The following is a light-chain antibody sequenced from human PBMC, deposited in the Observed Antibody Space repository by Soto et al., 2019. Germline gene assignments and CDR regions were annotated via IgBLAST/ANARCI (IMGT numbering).Light chain of an antibody. CDR3: QTWGPGFRV. Sequence: QSVLTQSPSASASLGASVRLTCTLSSGHSTYSIAWHQQQPEKGPRFLMNLNSDGSLSKGDGIPDRFSGSTSGAERYLTISSLKSEDEADYYCQTWGPGFRVFGGGTKLTVL. J-gene: IGLJ2*01. CDR2: LNSDGSL. V-gene: IGLV4-69*01. CDR1: SGHSTYS.